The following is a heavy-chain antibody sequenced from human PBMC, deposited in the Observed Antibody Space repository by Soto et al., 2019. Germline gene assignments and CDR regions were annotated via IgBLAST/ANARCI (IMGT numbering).Heavy chain of an antibody. V-gene: IGHV1-18*01. CDR2: ISAYNGNT. J-gene: IGHJ5*02. D-gene: IGHD6-19*01. CDR3: AIGGSGWYRNWFDP. Sequence: ASVKVSCKASGYNFTSYGISWVRQAPGQGLEWMGWISAYNGNTNYAQKLQGRVTMTTDTSTSTAYMELRSLRSDDTAVYYCAIGGSGWYRNWFDPWGQGTLVTVSS. CDR1: GYNFTSYG.